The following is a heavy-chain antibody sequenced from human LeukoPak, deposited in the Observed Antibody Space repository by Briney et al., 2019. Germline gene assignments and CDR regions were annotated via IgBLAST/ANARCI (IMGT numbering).Heavy chain of an antibody. D-gene: IGHD6-13*01. CDR1: GSTFSSYA. J-gene: IGHJ4*02. CDR2: TWYDGSKK. CDR3: ARGTSNIAAAGYFDY. Sequence: PGGSLRLSCAASGSTFSSYAMSWVRQAPGKGLQWVAVTWYDGSKKYYADPVKGRFTISRDNSKNMLYLQMNSLRAEDTAMYYCARGTSNIAAAGYFDYWGQGALVAVSS. V-gene: IGHV3-33*08.